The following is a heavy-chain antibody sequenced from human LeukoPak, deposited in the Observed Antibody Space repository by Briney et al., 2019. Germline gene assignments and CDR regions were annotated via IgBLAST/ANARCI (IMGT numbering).Heavy chain of an antibody. CDR1: GGSISSSNW. J-gene: IGHJ6*03. CDR3: ARVAAAGTDPYYYYYYYMDV. Sequence: SETLSLTCAVSGGSISSSNWWSWVRQPPGKGLEWIGEIYHSGSTNYNPSLKSRVTISVDKSKNQFSLKLSSVTAADTAVYYCARVAAAGTDPYYYYYYYMDVWGKGTTVTVSS. D-gene: IGHD6-13*01. CDR2: IYHSGST. V-gene: IGHV4-4*02.